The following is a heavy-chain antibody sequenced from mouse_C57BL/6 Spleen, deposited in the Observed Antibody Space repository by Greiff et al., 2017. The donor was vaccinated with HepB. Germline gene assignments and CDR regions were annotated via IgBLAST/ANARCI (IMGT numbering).Heavy chain of an antibody. V-gene: IGHV1-62-2*01. CDR1: GYTFTEYT. J-gene: IGHJ4*01. Sequence: VQLQQPGAELVKPGASVKLSCKASGYTFTEYTIHWVKQRPGQGLEWIGWLYPGSGSIKYNEKFKDKATLTVDKSSSTVYMELSRMTSEDSAVYICARHEGRWDGYYVDYAMDYWGQGTSVTVSS. D-gene: IGHD2-3*01. CDR3: ARHEGRWDGYYVDYAMDY. CDR2: LYPGSGSI.